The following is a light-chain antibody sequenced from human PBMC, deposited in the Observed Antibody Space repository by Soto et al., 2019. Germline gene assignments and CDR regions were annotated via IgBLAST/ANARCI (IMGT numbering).Light chain of an antibody. CDR3: CSFALRSTLI. Sequence: QSALTQPASVSGSPGQSITISCTGTSSDVGNYNLVSWYQQYPGKAPKLMISEGGKRPSGVSNRFSGSKSGNTASLTISGLQAEDEADYYCCSFALRSTLIFGGGTKLTVL. J-gene: IGLJ2*01. V-gene: IGLV2-23*01. CDR2: EGG. CDR1: SSDVGNYNL.